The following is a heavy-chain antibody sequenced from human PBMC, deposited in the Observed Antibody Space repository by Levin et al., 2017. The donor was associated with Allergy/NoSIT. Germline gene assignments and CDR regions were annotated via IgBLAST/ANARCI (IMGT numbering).Heavy chain of an antibody. V-gene: IGHV3-23*01. Sequence: GGSLRLSCAASGFTFSSCPMSWVRQAPGKGLEGVSAISASGGSTYYADSVKGRFPIARATSKHTLYLQSHSLRAEDTALYYCAGGAVRSSSYYDYYGLDVWGQGTTVTVSS. D-gene: IGHD3-10*01. CDR1: GFTFSSCP. J-gene: IGHJ6*02. CDR3: AGGAVRSSSYYDYYGLDV. CDR2: ISASGGST.